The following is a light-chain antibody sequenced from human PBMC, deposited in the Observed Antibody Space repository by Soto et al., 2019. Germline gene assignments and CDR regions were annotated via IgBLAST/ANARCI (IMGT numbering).Light chain of an antibody. Sequence: QSVLTQPPSVSGAPGQRVTISCTESSSNIGAGYDVHWYQQLPGTAPKLLIYGNSNRPSGVPDRFSGSKSGTSASLAITGLQAEDEADYYCQSYDSSLSGFDVFGTGTKLTVL. CDR2: GNS. J-gene: IGLJ1*01. CDR3: QSYDSSLSGFDV. V-gene: IGLV1-40*01. CDR1: SSNIGAGYD.